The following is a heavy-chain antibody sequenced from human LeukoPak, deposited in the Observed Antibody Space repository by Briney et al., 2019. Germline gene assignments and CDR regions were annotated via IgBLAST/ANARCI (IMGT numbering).Heavy chain of an antibody. D-gene: IGHD6-19*01. CDR3: ASWPGGWYGEDS. J-gene: IGHJ4*02. Sequence: GGSLRLSCAASGFSVSSNYMSWVRQAPGKGLEWVSVIYGGGNTYYADSVKGRFTISRDTSKNTLYLQMNSLRAEDTAVYYCASWPGGWYGEDSWGQGTLVTVSS. CDR2: IYGGGNT. V-gene: IGHV3-53*01. CDR1: GFSVSSNY.